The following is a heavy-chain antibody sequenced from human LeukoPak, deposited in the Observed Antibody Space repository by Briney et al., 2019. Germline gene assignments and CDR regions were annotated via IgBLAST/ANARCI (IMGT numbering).Heavy chain of an antibody. CDR3: ARDELWGRTSPGDY. D-gene: IGHD2-21*01. V-gene: IGHV1-18*01. CDR1: GYSFTSYG. CDR2: ISTYNGST. Sequence: GASVKVSCKASGYSFTSYGLTWVRQAPGQGLEWMGWISTYNGSTNYAQNFQGRITMTTDTPASTAYMELRSLRFDDTAEYYCARDELWGRTSPGDYWGQGTLVTVSS. J-gene: IGHJ4*02.